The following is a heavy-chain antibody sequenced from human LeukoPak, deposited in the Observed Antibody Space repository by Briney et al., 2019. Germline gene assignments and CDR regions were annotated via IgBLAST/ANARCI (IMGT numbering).Heavy chain of an antibody. CDR2: INHSGST. Sequence: PSETLSLTCAVSGGSISSRNWWSWVRQPPGKGLEWIGEINHSGSTNYNPSLKSRVTISVDTSKNQFSLKLSSVTAADTAVYYCARERYFGYYSRPGAFDIWGQGTMVTVSS. D-gene: IGHD3-9*01. J-gene: IGHJ3*02. V-gene: IGHV4-4*02. CDR3: ARERYFGYYSRPGAFDI. CDR1: GGSISSRNW.